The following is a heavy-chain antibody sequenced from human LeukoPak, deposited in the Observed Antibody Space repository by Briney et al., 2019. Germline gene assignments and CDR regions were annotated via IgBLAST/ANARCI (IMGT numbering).Heavy chain of an antibody. V-gene: IGHV3-20*04. D-gene: IGHD6-6*01. CDR3: ALGSSPAD. CDR1: GFTFSSYG. J-gene: IGHJ4*02. Sequence: GGSLRLSCAASGFTFSSYGMSWVRQAPGKGVEWVSGINWNGGSTSYPVSVKGRFTISRDNAKNSLYLQMNSLRAEDTALYYCALGSSPADWGQGTLVTVSS. CDR2: INWNGGST.